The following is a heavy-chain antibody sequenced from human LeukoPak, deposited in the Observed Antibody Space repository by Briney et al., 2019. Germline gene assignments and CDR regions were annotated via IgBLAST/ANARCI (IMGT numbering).Heavy chain of an antibody. D-gene: IGHD2-2*01. V-gene: IGHV4-34*01. CDR1: GGSFSGYY. J-gene: IGHJ3*02. CDR3: ARALKCSSTSCYATVVSAFDI. Sequence: TETLSLTCAVYGGSFSGYYWSWIRQPPGKGLEWIGEINHSGSTNYNPSLKSRVTISVDTSKNQFSLKLSSVTAADTAVYYCARALKCSSTSCYATVVSAFDIWGQGTMVTVSS. CDR2: INHSGST.